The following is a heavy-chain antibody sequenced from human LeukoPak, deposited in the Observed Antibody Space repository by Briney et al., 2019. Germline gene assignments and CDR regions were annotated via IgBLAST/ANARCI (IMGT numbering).Heavy chain of an antibody. D-gene: IGHD4-17*01. CDR3: ARGSGARSYFDY. Sequence: SVKVSCKASGGTFSSYAISWVRQAPGQGLEWMGRIIPILGIANYAQKFQGRVTITADKSTSTAYMELSSLRSEDTAVYYCARGSGARSYFDYWGQGTLVTVSS. V-gene: IGHV1-69*04. J-gene: IGHJ4*02. CDR1: GGTFSSYA. CDR2: IIPILGIA.